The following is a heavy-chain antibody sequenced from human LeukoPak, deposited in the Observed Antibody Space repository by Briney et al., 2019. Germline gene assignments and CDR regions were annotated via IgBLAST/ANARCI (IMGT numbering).Heavy chain of an antibody. D-gene: IGHD3-10*01. CDR3: AGAHDYGSGSYFDY. CDR1: GFTFSSYG. J-gene: IGHJ4*02. Sequence: PGGSLRLSCAASGFTFSSYGMHWVRQAPGKGLEWVSYISSSGSTIYYADSVKGRFTISRDNAKNSLYLQMYSLRAEDTAVYYCAGAHDYGSGSYFDYWGQGTLVTVSS. V-gene: IGHV3-48*04. CDR2: ISSSGSTI.